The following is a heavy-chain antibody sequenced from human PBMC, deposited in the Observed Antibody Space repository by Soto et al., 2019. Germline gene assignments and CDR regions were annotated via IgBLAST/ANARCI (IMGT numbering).Heavy chain of an antibody. D-gene: IGHD1-26*01. CDR2: IFGHGNE. J-gene: IGHJ4*02. V-gene: IGHV2-5*01. Sequence: SGPTLVNPTRTLTVTCSFPGFSVTTSAAGGGWIRQTPGKALEWLAVIFGHGNEKYSPSLKNRLTVTKDTSKNHVVLTMTNMHPLDSATYYCAHMSHSGNYYFDSWGQGTLVTVSS. CDR1: GFSVTTSAAG. CDR3: AHMSHSGNYYFDS.